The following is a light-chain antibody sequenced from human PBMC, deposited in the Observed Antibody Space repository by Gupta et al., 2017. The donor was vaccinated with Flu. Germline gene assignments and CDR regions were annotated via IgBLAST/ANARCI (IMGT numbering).Light chain of an antibody. CDR3: DALENTDNNRDV. CDR1: SHRKYY. V-gene: IGLV3-19*01. CDR2: DRN. Sequence: TIRITCERDSHRKYYAGWCQQKPAQSPLLLIYDRNIRRSGGPAQLSGASSAGTAALTITRALADEEADYYCDALENTDNNRDVFGGGTKLTVL. J-gene: IGLJ2*01.